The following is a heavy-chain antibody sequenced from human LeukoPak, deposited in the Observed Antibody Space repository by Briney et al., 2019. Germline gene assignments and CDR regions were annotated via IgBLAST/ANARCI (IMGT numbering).Heavy chain of an antibody. Sequence: ASVKVSCKASGYTFTGYYVHWVRQAPGQGLEWMGWMNPKSGGTNYAQKFEARVTMNRDMSISTAYMELSRLRFDDTAVYYCARSPGYCSDGTCSRPFDFWGQGTLVTVSS. CDR2: MNPKSGGT. CDR3: ARSPGYCSDGTCSRPFDF. CDR1: GYTFTGYY. J-gene: IGHJ4*02. D-gene: IGHD2-15*01. V-gene: IGHV1-2*02.